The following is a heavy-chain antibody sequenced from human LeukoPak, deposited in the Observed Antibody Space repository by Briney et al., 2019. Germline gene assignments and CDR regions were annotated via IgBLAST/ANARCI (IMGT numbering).Heavy chain of an antibody. V-gene: IGHV1-46*01. D-gene: IGHD1-26*01. J-gene: IGHJ4*02. Sequence: GASVKVSCKASGYSFTNYGISWVRQAPGQGLEWMGIINPSGGSTSYAQKFQGRVTMTRDMSTSTVYMELSSLRSEDTAVYYCARDGGSIVGATTKEWFDCWGQGTLVTVSS. CDR3: ARDGGSIVGATTKEWFDC. CDR1: GYSFTNYG. CDR2: INPSGGST.